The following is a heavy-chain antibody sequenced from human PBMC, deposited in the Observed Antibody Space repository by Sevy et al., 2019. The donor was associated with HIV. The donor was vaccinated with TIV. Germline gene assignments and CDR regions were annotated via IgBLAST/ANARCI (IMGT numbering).Heavy chain of an antibody. J-gene: IGHJ4*02. V-gene: IGHV3-23*01. CDR3: EKDRREYYYDSSGYYYYFDY. CDR1: GFTFSSYA. Sequence: GGSLRLSCAASGFTFSSYAMSWVRQAPGKGLEWVSAISGSGGSTYYADSVKGRFTISRDNSKNTLYLQMNSLRAEDTAVYYCEKDRREYYYDSSGYYYYFDYWGQGTLVTVSS. D-gene: IGHD3-22*01. CDR2: ISGSGGST.